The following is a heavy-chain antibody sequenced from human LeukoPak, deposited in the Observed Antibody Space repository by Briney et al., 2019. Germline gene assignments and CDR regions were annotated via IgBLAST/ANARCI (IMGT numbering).Heavy chain of an antibody. Sequence: GGSLRLSCAASGFTFSSYWMHWVRQAPGKGLVWVSRINSDGSSTSYADSVKGRFTISRDNAKNTLYLQMNSLRAEDTAVYYCAREGPVVVPASRHFQHWGQGTLVTVSS. D-gene: IGHD2-2*01. J-gene: IGHJ1*01. CDR1: GFTFSSYW. V-gene: IGHV3-74*01. CDR3: AREGPVVVPASRHFQH. CDR2: INSDGSST.